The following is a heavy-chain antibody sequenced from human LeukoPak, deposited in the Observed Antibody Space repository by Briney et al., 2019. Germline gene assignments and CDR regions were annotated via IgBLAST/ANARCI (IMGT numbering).Heavy chain of an antibody. V-gene: IGHV3-23*01. D-gene: IGHD1-26*01. J-gene: IGHJ4*02. Sequence: GGSLRLSCAASGFSFSNYWMSWVRQAPGKGLEWVSAISGSGGRIYYGAAVKGRFTISRDNSKNTLNLQMNSLRAEDTAVYYCATSKYSGSYWGQGTLVIVSS. CDR3: ATSKYSGSY. CDR1: GFSFSNYW. CDR2: ISGSGGRI.